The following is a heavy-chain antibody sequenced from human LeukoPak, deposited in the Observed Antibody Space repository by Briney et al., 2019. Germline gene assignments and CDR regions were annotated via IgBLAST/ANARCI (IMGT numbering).Heavy chain of an antibody. CDR2: IYYSGST. Sequence: SETLSLTCTVSGGSISSYYWSWIRQPPGKGLEWIGYIYYSGSTNYNPSLKSRVTISVDTSKNQFSLKLSSVTAADTAVYYCAREADIVATIGYDAFDIWGQGTMVTVSS. V-gene: IGHV4-59*01. CDR1: GGSISSYY. CDR3: AREADIVATIGYDAFDI. J-gene: IGHJ3*02. D-gene: IGHD5-12*01.